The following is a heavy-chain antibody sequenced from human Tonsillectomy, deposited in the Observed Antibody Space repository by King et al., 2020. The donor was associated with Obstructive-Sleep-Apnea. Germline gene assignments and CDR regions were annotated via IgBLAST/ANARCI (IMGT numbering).Heavy chain of an antibody. CDR1: GFTFSSYA. CDR2: ISVSGGST. CDR3: AKGDGSGNYYTGHFDY. V-gene: IGHV3-23*04. J-gene: IGHJ4*02. D-gene: IGHD3-10*01. Sequence: VQLVESGGGLVQPGGSLRLSCAASGFTFSSYAMNWVRQAPGKGLEWVSGISVSGGSTYYADSVKGRFTISRDNSKNTLYLQMNSLRAEDTAVFYCAKGDGSGNYYTGHFDYWGQGTLVTVSS.